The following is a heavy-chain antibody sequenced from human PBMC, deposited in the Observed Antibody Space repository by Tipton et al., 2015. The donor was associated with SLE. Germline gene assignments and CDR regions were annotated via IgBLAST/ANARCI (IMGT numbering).Heavy chain of an antibody. Sequence: TLSLTCAVYGGSFSGYYWSWIRQPPGKGLEWIGEINHSGSTNYNPSLKSRVTISVDTSKNQFSLKLSSVTAADTAIYYCARDNVKQGLLPGSFDYWGQGTLVTVPS. CDR1: GGSFSGYY. D-gene: IGHD6-19*01. V-gene: IGHV4-34*01. J-gene: IGHJ4*02. CDR2: INHSGST. CDR3: ARDNVKQGLLPGSFDY.